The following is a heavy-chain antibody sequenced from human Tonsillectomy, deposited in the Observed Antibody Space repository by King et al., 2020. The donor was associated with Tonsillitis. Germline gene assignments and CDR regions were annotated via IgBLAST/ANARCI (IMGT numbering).Heavy chain of an antibody. J-gene: IGHJ6*02. D-gene: IGHD1-20*01. V-gene: IGHV4-34*01. CDR3: ASLKWNPVYYGMDV. CDR1: GGSFSTYY. Sequence: VQLQQWGAGLLKPAETLSLTCAVYGGSFSTYYYWIWIRQSPTKGLEWIGEINHTGDTNYNPSLKGRVTISVDTSKNQFSLKLSSVTAADTAIYYCASLKWNPVYYGMDVWGQGTTVTVSS. CDR2: INHTGDT.